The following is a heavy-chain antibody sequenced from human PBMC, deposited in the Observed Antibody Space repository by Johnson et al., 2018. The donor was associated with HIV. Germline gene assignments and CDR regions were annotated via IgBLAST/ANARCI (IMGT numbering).Heavy chain of an antibody. CDR2: IKQDGSEK. V-gene: IGHV3-7*05. CDR1: GFTFSSYW. D-gene: IGHD6-6*01. J-gene: IGHJ3*02. Sequence: MLLVESGGGLVQPGGSLRLSCAASGFTFSSYWMSWVRQAPGQGLEWVANIKQDGSEKYYVDSVKGRFTISRDNAKNSLDLEMNSLRAEDTAVYYCARVAQSIAARPEAFDIWGQGTMVTVSS. CDR3: ARVAQSIAARPEAFDI.